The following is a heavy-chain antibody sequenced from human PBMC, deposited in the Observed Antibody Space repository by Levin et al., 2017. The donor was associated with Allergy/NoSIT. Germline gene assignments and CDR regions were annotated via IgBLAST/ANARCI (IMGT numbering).Heavy chain of an antibody. CDR1: GFTFSSYW. CDR3: ASGGHVDY. CDR2: INQDGSQK. V-gene: IGHV3-7*01. D-gene: IGHD3-16*01. J-gene: IGHJ4*02. Sequence: GESLKISCAASGFTFSSYWMTWVRQAPGKGLEWVANINQDGSQKNYVDSVKGRFTISRDNAKNSLYLQMNSLRAEDTAVYYCASGGHVDYSGQGTLVTVSS.